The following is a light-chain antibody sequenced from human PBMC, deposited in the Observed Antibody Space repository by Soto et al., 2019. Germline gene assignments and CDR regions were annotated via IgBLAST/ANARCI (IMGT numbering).Light chain of an antibody. CDR1: SSDVGSYNY. CDR3: LSKTSSISYV. Sequence: QSALAQPASVSGSPGQSITVSCTGTSSDVGSYNYVSWYQQHPDKAPQLIIYEVSNRPSGVSNRFSGSKSGNTASLTISGLQAEDEADYYCLSKTSSISYVFGTGTKVTVL. J-gene: IGLJ1*01. V-gene: IGLV2-14*01. CDR2: EVS.